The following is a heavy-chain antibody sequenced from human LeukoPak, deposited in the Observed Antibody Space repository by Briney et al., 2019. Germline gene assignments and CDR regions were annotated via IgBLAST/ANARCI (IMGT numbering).Heavy chain of an antibody. V-gene: IGHV3-48*03. CDR1: GFTFSNDE. CDR3: AREGGYYDSSVNTSLR. D-gene: IGHD3-22*01. J-gene: IGHJ4*02. CDR2: ITNSGTTR. Sequence: GGSLRLSCAASGFTFSNDEMNWVRQAPGKGLEWVSYITNSGTTRYYADSVKGRFTISRDNAKNTLYLQMNSLRAEDTAVYYCAREGGYYDSSVNTSLRWGQGTLVTVSS.